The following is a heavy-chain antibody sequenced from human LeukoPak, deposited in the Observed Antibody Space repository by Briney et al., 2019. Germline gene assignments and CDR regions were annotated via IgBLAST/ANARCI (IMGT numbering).Heavy chain of an antibody. CDR2: IRYDGSNK. V-gene: IGHV3-30*02. J-gene: IGHJ4*02. CDR1: GFTFSSYW. D-gene: IGHD6-13*01. Sequence: PGGSLRLSCAASGFTFSSYWMSWVRQAPGKGLEWVAFIRYDGSNKYYADSVKGRFTISRDNSKNTLYLQMNSLRAEDTAVYYCAKGREQQLDFDYWGQGTLVTVSS. CDR3: AKGREQQLDFDY.